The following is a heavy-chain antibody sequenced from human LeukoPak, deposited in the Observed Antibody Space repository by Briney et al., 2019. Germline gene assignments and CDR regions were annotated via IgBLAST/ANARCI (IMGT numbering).Heavy chain of an antibody. D-gene: IGHD3-9*01. J-gene: IGHJ5*02. CDR1: GFTFDDYA. V-gene: IGHV3-30*02. Sequence: GGSLRLSCAASGFTFDDYAMHWVRQVPGKGLEWVAFMRYGEGDTYYRDSVKGRFTISRDNAKNTLYLQMNSLRPEDTAIYCCAKDWITDWSNYFDPWGQGTLVIVSS. CDR2: MRYGEGDT. CDR3: AKDWITDWSNYFDP.